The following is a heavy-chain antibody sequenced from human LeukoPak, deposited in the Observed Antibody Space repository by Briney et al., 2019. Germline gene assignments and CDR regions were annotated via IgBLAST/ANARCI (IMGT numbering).Heavy chain of an antibody. D-gene: IGHD6-6*01. CDR1: GYTFTSYG. CDR3: ARVYSSSSWGLYFDY. V-gene: IGHV1-2*02. J-gene: IGHJ4*02. CDR2: INPNSGGT. Sequence: ASVKVSCKASGYTFTSYGISWVRQAPGQGLEWMGWINPNSGGTNYAQKFQGRVTMTRDTSISTAYMELSRLRSDDTAVYYCARVYSSSSWGLYFDYWGQGTLVTVSS.